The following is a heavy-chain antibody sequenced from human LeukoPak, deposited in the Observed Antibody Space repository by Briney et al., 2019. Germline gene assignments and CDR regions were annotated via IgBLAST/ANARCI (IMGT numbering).Heavy chain of an antibody. CDR2: IDWSGGAI. D-gene: IGHD6-13*01. CDR1: ALNIGDCG. CDR3: ARDLSASWYSLAY. J-gene: IGHJ4*02. Sequence: PGGSLRLSCVASALNIGDCGMSWVRQVPGKGLEWVAGIDWSGGAISYSDSVKGRFTISRDNTKNSLYLQMTSLRVDDTAVYYCARDLSASWYSLAYWGQGTLVTVSS. V-gene: IGHV3-20*04.